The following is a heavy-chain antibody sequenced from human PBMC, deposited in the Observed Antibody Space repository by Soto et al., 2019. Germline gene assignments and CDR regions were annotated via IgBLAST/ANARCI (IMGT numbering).Heavy chain of an antibody. CDR3: ARAFSGSNYDWALDY. CDR2: ISGYAAST. V-gene: IGHV1-18*04. D-gene: IGHD1-26*01. CDR1: GYTFTSYG. Sequence: QVQLVQSGAEVKKPGASVKVSCKASGYTFTSYGLSWVRQAPGQGLAWMGWISGYAASTSYAQNLQDRVTMTTDTSTSTAYMELRSLTSDDTAVYYCARAFSGSNYDWALDYWGQGTLVTVSS. J-gene: IGHJ4*02.